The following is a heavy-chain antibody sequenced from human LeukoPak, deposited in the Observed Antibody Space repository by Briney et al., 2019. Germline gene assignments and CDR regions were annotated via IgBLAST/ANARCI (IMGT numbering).Heavy chain of an antibody. Sequence: ASVKVSCKASGYTFTSYGISWVRQAPGQGLEWMRWISAYNGNTNYAQKLQGRVTMTTDTSTSTAYMELRSLRSDDTAVYYCARDLATKASNDAFDIWGQGTMVTVSS. V-gene: IGHV1-18*01. CDR1: GYTFTSYG. CDR2: ISAYNGNT. J-gene: IGHJ3*02. CDR3: ARDLATKASNDAFDI. D-gene: IGHD1-26*01.